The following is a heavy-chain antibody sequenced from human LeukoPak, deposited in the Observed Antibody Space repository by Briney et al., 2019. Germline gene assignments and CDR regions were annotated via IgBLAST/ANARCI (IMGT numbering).Heavy chain of an antibody. Sequence: SETLSLTCTVAGGSISSYYWSWIRQPPGKGLEWIGHIYYSGSTYYNPSLKSRVTISVDTSKNQFSLKLSSVTAADTAVYYCARDPPYYYDSGGYYVDHAFDIWGQGTMVTVSS. CDR2: IYYSGST. J-gene: IGHJ3*02. CDR1: GGSISSYY. V-gene: IGHV4-59*12. D-gene: IGHD3-22*01. CDR3: ARDPPYYYDSGGYYVDHAFDI.